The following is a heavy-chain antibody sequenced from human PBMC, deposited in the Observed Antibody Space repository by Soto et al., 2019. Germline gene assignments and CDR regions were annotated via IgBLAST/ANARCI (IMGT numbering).Heavy chain of an antibody. CDR2: VYYSGST. Sequence: SETLSLTCTVSGASISISYWSWIRHSPGKRLEWIGYVYYSGSTKYNPSLKSRVTISVDTSKNQFSLKLSSVTAADTAVYYCARGYYDSNGQSNTFDIWGQGTMVTVSS. D-gene: IGHD3-22*01. J-gene: IGHJ3*02. CDR1: GASISISY. CDR3: ARGYYDSNGQSNTFDI. V-gene: IGHV4-59*01.